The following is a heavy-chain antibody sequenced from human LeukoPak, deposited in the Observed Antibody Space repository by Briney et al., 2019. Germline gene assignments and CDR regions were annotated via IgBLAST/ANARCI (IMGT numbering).Heavy chain of an antibody. J-gene: IGHJ5*02. D-gene: IGHD2-2*01. CDR2: INHSGST. CDR1: GGSFSGYY. V-gene: IGHV4-34*01. CDR3: ASRHCSSTSCSRGDWFDP. Sequence: PSETLSLTCAVYGGSFSGYYWSWIRQPPGKGLEWIGEINHSGSTNYNPSLKSRVTISVDTSKNQFSLKLRSVAAADTAVYYCASRHCSSTSCSRGDWFDPWGQGTLVTVSS.